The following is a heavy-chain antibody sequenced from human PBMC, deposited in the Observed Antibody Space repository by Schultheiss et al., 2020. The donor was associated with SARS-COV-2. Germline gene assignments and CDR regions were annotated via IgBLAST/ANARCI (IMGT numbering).Heavy chain of an antibody. CDR2: IYYSGST. D-gene: IGHD3-16*01. CDR1: GGSFSGYY. CDR3: ARVSHDRLGGFDP. Sequence: SETLSLTCAVYGGSFSGYYWSWIRQPPGKGLEWIGYIYYSGSTYYNPSLKSRVTISVDTSKNQFSLKLSSVTAADTAVYYCARVSHDRLGGFDPWGQGTLVTVSS. J-gene: IGHJ5*02. V-gene: IGHV4-30-4*08.